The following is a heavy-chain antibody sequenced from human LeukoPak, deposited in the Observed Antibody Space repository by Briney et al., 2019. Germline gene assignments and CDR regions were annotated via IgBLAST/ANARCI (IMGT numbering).Heavy chain of an antibody. Sequence: SETLSLTCTVSGYSISSGYYWGWIRQPPGKGLEWIGSIYHSGSTYYNPSLKSRVTISVDTSKNQFSPKLSSVTAADTAVYYCARDGGSYYSVFDIWGQGTMVTVSS. CDR3: ARDGGSYYSVFDI. CDR2: IYHSGST. D-gene: IGHD1-26*01. J-gene: IGHJ3*02. CDR1: GYSISSGYY. V-gene: IGHV4-38-2*02.